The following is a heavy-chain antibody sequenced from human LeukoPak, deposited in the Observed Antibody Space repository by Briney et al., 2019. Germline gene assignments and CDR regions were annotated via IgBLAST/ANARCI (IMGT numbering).Heavy chain of an antibody. J-gene: IGHJ4*02. Sequence: SETLSLTCAVYGGSFSSYYWGWIRQPPGRGLEWIGYIYYSGNTNYNPSLESRVTISVDTSKNQFSLKLSSVTAADTAVYYCARQAIEYSSSWGYYFDYWGQGTLVTVSS. CDR3: ARQAIEYSSSWGYYFDY. CDR2: IYYSGNT. CDR1: GGSFSSYY. V-gene: IGHV4-59*01. D-gene: IGHD6-6*01.